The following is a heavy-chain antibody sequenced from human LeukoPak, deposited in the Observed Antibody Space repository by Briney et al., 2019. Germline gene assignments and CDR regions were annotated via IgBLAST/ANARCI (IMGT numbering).Heavy chain of an antibody. D-gene: IGHD4-17*01. V-gene: IGHV3-33*01. J-gene: IGHJ4*02. Sequence: GGSLRLSCAASGFTFSSYGMHWVRQAPGEGLEWVAVIWYDGSNKYYADSVKGRFTISRDNSKNTLYLQMNSLRAEDTAVYYCARDPTRPESDDYGDYRGGFDYWGQGTLVTVSS. CDR2: IWYDGSNK. CDR1: GFTFSSYG. CDR3: ARDPTRPESDDYGDYRGGFDY.